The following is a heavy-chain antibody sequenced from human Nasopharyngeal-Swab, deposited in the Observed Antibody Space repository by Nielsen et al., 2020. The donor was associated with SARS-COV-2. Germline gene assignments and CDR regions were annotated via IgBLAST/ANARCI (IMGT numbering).Heavy chain of an antibody. J-gene: IGHJ4*02. CDR2: ISSSSSYI. V-gene: IGHV3-21*04. CDR3: AKGSYYPSYYFDY. CDR1: EFTFSNYR. D-gene: IGHD1-26*01. Sequence: GGSLRLSCAASEFTFSNYRMNWVRQAPGKGLEWVSSISSSSSYIYYADSVKGRFTISRDNAKNLLYLQMSSLRAEDTAVYYCAKGSYYPSYYFDYWGQGALVSVSS.